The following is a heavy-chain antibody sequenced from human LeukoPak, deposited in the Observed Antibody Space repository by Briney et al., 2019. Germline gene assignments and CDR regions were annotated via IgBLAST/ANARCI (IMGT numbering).Heavy chain of an antibody. J-gene: IGHJ3*02. CDR2: IYTSGST. CDR3: ARGDYPHAFDI. CDR1: GGSISSGSYY. D-gene: IGHD4-17*01. Sequence: SETLSLTCTVSGGSISSGSYYWSWIRQPAGKGLEWIGRIYTSGSTNYNPSLKSRVTISVDTSKNQLSLKLSSVTAADTAVYYCARGDYPHAFDIWGQGTMVTVSS. V-gene: IGHV4-61*02.